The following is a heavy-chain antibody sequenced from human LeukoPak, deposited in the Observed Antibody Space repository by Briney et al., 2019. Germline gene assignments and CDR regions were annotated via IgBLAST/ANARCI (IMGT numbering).Heavy chain of an antibody. J-gene: IGHJ4*02. Sequence: GGSLRLSCAASGLSFSSYAMSWVRQAPGKGLEWVSPISGSGGSTYYADSVKGRFTISRDNSKNTLYLQMNSLRAEDTAVYYCAKDRGSSWYEYYFDYWGQGTLVTVSS. V-gene: IGHV3-23*01. CDR3: AKDRGSSWYEYYFDY. D-gene: IGHD6-13*01. CDR1: GLSFSSYA. CDR2: ISGSGGST.